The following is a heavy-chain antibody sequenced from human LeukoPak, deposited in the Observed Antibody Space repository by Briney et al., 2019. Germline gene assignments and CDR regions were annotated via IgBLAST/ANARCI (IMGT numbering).Heavy chain of an antibody. CDR1: GYSFTTYW. D-gene: IGHD6-13*01. Sequence: GESLKISCKGSGYSFTTYWIGWVRQMPGKGLEWMGIIYPGDSDTRYSPSFQGQVTMSADKSLSTAFLQWGRLKASDTAMFYCARVIAVAGTTYFDSWGQGTLVTVSS. CDR3: ARVIAVAGTTYFDS. V-gene: IGHV5-51*01. J-gene: IGHJ4*02. CDR2: IYPGDSDT.